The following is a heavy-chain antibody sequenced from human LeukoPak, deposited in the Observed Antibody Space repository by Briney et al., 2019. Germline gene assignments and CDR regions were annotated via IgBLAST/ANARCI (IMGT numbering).Heavy chain of an antibody. D-gene: IGHD1-7*01. J-gene: IGHJ4*02. CDR2: IKQDGSEK. CDR3: AREDDWNYEDY. Sequence: ETLSLTCTVSGGSISSSSYYWGWIRQPPGKGLEWVANIKQDGSEKYSVNSVKGRFTISRDNAKNSLYLQMNSLRAEDTAIYYYAREDDWNYEDYWGQGTLVTVSS. V-gene: IGHV3-7*01. CDR1: GGSISSSSYY.